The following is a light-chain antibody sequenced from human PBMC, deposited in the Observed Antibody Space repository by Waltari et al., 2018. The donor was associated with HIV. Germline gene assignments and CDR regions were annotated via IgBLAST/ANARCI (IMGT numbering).Light chain of an antibody. CDR2: EVT. CDR3: SSYTRRGTVV. V-gene: IGLV2-14*01. CDR1: SSDIRYYDY. Sequence: QFALTQPASVSGSPGQSIVLPCTGSSSDIRYYDYVSWYHQYPGQPPTALIYEVTSRPSVTSFRFSASKAATTAFLAISKLQTDDEADYFCSSYTRRGTVVFGGGTRLTVL. J-gene: IGLJ2*01.